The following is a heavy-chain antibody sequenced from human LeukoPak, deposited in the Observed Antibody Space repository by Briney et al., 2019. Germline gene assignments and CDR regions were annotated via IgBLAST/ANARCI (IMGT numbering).Heavy chain of an antibody. CDR2: IYPNRGGT. J-gene: IGHJ4*02. CDR3: SRNGYYYDRSGYSAVDY. CDR1: GYTFTGYY. Sequence: ASVKVSCKASGYTFTGYYMHWVRPAPGQGREWMGRIYPNRGGTNYVQKFRGRVTLTRETSISTAYVELNRLRSDDAAGFYWSRNGYYYDRSGYSAVDYGGQGTLVTVSS. D-gene: IGHD3-22*01. V-gene: IGHV1-2*06.